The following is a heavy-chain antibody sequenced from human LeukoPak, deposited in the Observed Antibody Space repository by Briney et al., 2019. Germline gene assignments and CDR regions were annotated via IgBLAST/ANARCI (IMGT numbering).Heavy chain of an antibody. CDR1: GFTFSSYW. V-gene: IGHV3-7*01. Sequence: GGSPRLSCAASGFTFSSYWMSWVRQAPGKGLEWVANIKQDGSEKYYVDSVKGRFTISRDNAKNSLYLQMNSLRAEDTAVYYCARDPSVAATGWGRWFDHWGLGTLVTVSS. D-gene: IGHD6-13*01. J-gene: IGHJ5*02. CDR2: IKQDGSEK. CDR3: ARDPSVAATGWGRWFDH.